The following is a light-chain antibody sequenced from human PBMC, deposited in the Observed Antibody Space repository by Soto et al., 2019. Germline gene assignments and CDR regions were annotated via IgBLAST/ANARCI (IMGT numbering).Light chain of an antibody. CDR2: GNT. Sequence: SLVTQPPPTSWTPGQRGTLSFSWGSSNIGRNPGSWYQKFPGTAPKLLIYGNTNRPSGVPDRFSGSKAGTSAPLAITGLQAEDEADYYCQSYDSSLSGYVFGTGTKVTGL. CDR3: QSYDSSLSGYV. J-gene: IGLJ1*01. CDR1: SSNIGRNP. V-gene: IGLV1-40*02.